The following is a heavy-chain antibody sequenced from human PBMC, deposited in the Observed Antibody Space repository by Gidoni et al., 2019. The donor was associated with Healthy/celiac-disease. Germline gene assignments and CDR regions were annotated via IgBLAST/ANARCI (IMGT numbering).Heavy chain of an antibody. CDR3: AKDLGGIAARPIPWFDP. CDR1: GFTFSSYA. J-gene: IGHJ5*02. CDR2: ISGSGGST. V-gene: IGHV3-23*01. D-gene: IGHD6-6*01. Sequence: EVQLLESGGGLVQPGGSLRLSCAASGFTFSSYAMSWVRQAPGKGLEWVSAISGSGGSTYYADSVKGRFTISRDNSKNTLYLQMNSLRAEDTAVYYCAKDLGGIAARPIPWFDPWGQGTLVTVSS.